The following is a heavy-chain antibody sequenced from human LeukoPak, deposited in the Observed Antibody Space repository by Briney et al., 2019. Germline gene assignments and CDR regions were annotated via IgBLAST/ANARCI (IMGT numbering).Heavy chain of an antibody. CDR3: ARASIAASGYYFDY. CDR2: IYSGGNT. D-gene: IGHD6-6*01. CDR1: GFTVSTNY. V-gene: IGHV3-66*02. J-gene: IGHJ4*02. Sequence: QPGGSLRLSCAASGFTVSTNYMTWVRQAPGKGLEWVSVIYSGGNTFYADSVKGRFTISRDNSKNTLYLQMNSLRAEDTAVYYCARASIAASGYYFDYWGQGTLVTVSS.